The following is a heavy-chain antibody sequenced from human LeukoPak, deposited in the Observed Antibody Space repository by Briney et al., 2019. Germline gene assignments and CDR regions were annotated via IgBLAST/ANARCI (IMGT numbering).Heavy chain of an antibody. V-gene: IGHV1-69*13. CDR1: GYTFTSYD. CDR3: ARDLLPMTKAGVVND. J-gene: IGHJ4*02. CDR2: VLPIFGIT. D-gene: IGHD3-3*01. Sequence: SVKVSCKASGYTFTSYDINWVRQATGQGLEWMGGVLPIFGITNYAQRFQGRVTITADESRSTAYMELSSLTSDDTAVYYCARDLLPMTKAGVVNDWGQGSLVIVSA.